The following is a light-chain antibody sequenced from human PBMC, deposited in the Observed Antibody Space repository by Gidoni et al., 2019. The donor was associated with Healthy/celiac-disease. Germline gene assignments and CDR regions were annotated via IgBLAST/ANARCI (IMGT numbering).Light chain of an antibody. CDR3: QSADSSGTYVV. Sequence: SSELTQPPSVSVSPGQTARITCSGDALPKQYAYWYQQKPGQAPVLVIYKDSERPSGIPERFSGSSSGTTVTLTISGVQAEDEADYYCQSADSSGTYVVFGGGTKLTAL. J-gene: IGLJ2*01. CDR2: KDS. V-gene: IGLV3-25*03. CDR1: ALPKQY.